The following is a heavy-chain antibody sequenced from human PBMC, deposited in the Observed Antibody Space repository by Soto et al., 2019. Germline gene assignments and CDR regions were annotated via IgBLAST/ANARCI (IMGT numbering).Heavy chain of an antibody. V-gene: IGHV1-18*01. J-gene: IGHJ6*03. CDR1: GHTFTSYG. CDR2: ISAYNGNT. Sequence: GASVKVSCKASGHTFTSYGISWVRQAPGQGLEWMGWISAYNGNTNYAQKLQGRVTMTTDPSTSTAYMELRSLRSDDTAVYYCAREGVDDFWSGAGYYYYMDVWGKGTTVTVSS. D-gene: IGHD3-3*01. CDR3: AREGVDDFWSGAGYYYYMDV.